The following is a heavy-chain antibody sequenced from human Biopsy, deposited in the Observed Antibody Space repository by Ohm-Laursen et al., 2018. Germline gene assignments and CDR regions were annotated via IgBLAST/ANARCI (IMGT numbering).Heavy chain of an antibody. CDR2: ISSTSDYI. Sequence: SLRLSCSASGFTFTDYIMTWVRQAPGRGLEWVSSISSTSDYIYYADSVKGRFTISRDSAKKSLYLQMNSVRANDTAVYYCARDSDFWSGYYDYQQSGMDVWGQGTTVTVSS. D-gene: IGHD3-3*01. J-gene: IGHJ6*02. CDR1: GFTFTDYI. V-gene: IGHV3-21*01. CDR3: ARDSDFWSGYYDYQQSGMDV.